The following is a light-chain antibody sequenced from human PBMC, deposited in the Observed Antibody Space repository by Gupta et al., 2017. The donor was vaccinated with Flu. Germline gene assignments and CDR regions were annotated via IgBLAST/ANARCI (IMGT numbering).Light chain of an antibody. V-gene: IGLV1-44*01. CDR1: YSNIGRHN. CDR2: SSN. CDR3: AAWDESLNGWM. Sequence: QSVLTQPPSLSGTPGQRITISCSGSYSNIGRHNVNWYQHLPPSAPKLLVYSSNLRPTGVPDRFSGSNSETSASLTISGLQSEDEATYFCAAWDESLNGWMSGGGTNLTVL. J-gene: IGLJ3*02.